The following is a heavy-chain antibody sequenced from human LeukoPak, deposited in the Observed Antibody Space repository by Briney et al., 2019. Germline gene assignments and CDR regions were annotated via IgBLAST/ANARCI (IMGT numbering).Heavy chain of an antibody. Sequence: PSETLSLTCAVYGGSFSGYYWSWIRQPPGKGLEWIGEINHSGSTNYNPSLKGRVTISVDTSKNQFSLKLSSVTAADTAVYYCATGYCGSTSCPQNNWFDPWGQGTLVTVSS. J-gene: IGHJ5*02. CDR1: GGSFSGYY. CDR2: INHSGST. CDR3: ATGYCGSTSCPQNNWFDP. V-gene: IGHV4-34*01. D-gene: IGHD2-2*01.